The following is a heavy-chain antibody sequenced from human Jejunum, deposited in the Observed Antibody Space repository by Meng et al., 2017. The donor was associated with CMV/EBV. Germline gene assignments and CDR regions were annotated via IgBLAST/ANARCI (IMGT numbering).Heavy chain of an antibody. D-gene: IGHD4-17*01. CDR2: VYSSGST. Sequence: QVHRQRAGPGLVKPSETLSLTCTVSTNSFTTYFWNWIRQPAGKGLEWIGRVYSSGSTSSHPSLRSRVLLSVDRSKNQFSLKLTSVTAADTAVYYCAADAGHGDPLEYWGQGTQVTVSS. J-gene: IGHJ4*02. CDR3: AADAGHGDPLEY. V-gene: IGHV4-4*07. CDR1: TNSFTTYF.